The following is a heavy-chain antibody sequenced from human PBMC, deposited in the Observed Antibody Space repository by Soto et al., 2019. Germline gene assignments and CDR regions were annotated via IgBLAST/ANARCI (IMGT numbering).Heavy chain of an antibody. CDR3: ARGGATTLDY. CDR1: GFTVNSKY. CDR2: IYNGGST. Sequence: GGSLRLSCAASGFTVNSKYMSWVRQAPGKGLEWVSVIYNGGSTYYADSVKGRFTISRDNSKNTVYLQVNSLRVEDTAVYYCARGGATTLDYWGQGTLVTVS. V-gene: IGHV3-66*01. J-gene: IGHJ4*02. D-gene: IGHD1-26*01.